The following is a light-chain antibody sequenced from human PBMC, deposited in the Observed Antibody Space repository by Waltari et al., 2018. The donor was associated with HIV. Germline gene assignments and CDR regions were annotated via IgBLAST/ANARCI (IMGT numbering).Light chain of an antibody. CDR3: QSYDSSLSGHVV. V-gene: IGLV1-40*01. CDR1: FSNIGAGFD. J-gene: IGLJ2*01. Sequence: QSVLTQPPSMSGAPGQRVTISCTGSFSNIGAGFDVHWYQQLPGTAPKLLIYANRNRPSGVPDRFSGSKSGTSASLAITGLQAEDEADYYCQSYDSSLSGHVVFGGGTKLTVL. CDR2: ANR.